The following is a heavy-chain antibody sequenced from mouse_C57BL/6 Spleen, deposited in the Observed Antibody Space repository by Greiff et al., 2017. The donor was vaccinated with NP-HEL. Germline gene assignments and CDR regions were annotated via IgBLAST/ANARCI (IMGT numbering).Heavy chain of an antibody. CDR1: GYSFTDYN. D-gene: IGHD2-4*01. CDR3: ARSTMITSYYAMDY. CDR2: INPNYGTT. Sequence: EVKLQESGPELVKPGASVKISCKASGYSFTDYNMNWVKQSNGKSLEWIGVINPNYGTTSYNQKFKGKATLTVDQSSSTAYMQLNSLTSEDSAVYYCARSTMITSYYAMDYWGQGTSVTVSS. V-gene: IGHV1-39*01. J-gene: IGHJ4*01.